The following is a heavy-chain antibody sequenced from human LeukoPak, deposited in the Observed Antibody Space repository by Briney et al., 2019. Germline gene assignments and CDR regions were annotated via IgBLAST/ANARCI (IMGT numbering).Heavy chain of an antibody. CDR2: IIPIFGTA. CDR1: GGTFSSYA. V-gene: IGHV1-69*05. D-gene: IGHD2-2*01. CDR3: ARADIVVVPAAMRGNWFDP. J-gene: IGHJ5*02. Sequence: SVKVSCKASGGTFSSYAISWVRQAPGQGLEWMGGIIPIFGTANYAQKFQGRVTITTDESTSTAYMELSSLRSEDAAVYYCARADIVVVPAAMRGNWFDPWGQGTLVTVSS.